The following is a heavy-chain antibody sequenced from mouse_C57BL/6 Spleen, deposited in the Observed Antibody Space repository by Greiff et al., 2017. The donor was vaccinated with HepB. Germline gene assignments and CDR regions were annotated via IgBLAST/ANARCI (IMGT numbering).Heavy chain of an antibody. CDR1: GFTFSDYY. V-gene: IGHV5-16*01. CDR3: ARDGRYWYFDV. Sequence: EVKVVESEGGLVQPGSSMKLSCTASGFTFSDYYMAWVRQVPEKGLEWVANINYDGSSTYYLDSLKSRFIISRENAKNILYLQMSSLKSEDTATYYCARDGRYWYFDVWGTGTTVTVSS. CDR2: INYDGSST. J-gene: IGHJ1*03.